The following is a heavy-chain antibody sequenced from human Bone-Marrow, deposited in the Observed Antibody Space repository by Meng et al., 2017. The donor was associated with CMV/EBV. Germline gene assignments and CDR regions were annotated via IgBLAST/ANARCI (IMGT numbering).Heavy chain of an antibody. CDR3: SYGSGSYYPFDY. CDR2: INPNSGGT. D-gene: IGHD3-10*01. V-gene: IGHV1-2*02. CDR1: GYTFTGYY. J-gene: IGHJ4*02. Sequence: QVPLVQAGAEVKKPGAPVKVSCKASGYTFTGYYMHWVRQAPGQGLEWMGWINPNSGGTNYAQKFQGRVTMTRDTSISTAYMELSRLRSDDTAVYYCSYGSGSYYPFDYWGQGTLVTVSS.